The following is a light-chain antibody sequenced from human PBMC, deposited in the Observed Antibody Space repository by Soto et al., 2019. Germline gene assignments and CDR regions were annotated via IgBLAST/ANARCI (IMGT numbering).Light chain of an antibody. CDR1: QSVSSY. Sequence: EIALTQSPATLSLTPGERATLSCRASQSVSSYLAWYQQKPGQAPRLLIYDASNRATGIPARFSGSGSGTDFTLTISSLEPEDFAVYYCQQRSNWPPRVSFGGGTKVEIK. V-gene: IGKV3-11*01. CDR2: DAS. J-gene: IGKJ4*01. CDR3: QQRSNWPPRVS.